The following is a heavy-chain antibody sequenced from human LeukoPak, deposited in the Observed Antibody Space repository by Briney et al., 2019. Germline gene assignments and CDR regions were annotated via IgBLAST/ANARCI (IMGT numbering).Heavy chain of an antibody. V-gene: IGHV1-8*02. J-gene: IGHJ4*02. Sequence: ASVKVSCKASGGTFSTYTINWVRQATGQGLEWMGWMNPNSGNTGYAQKFQGRVTMTRNTSISTAYMELSSLRSEDTAVYYCARGQEYLWLHKDYWGQGTLVTVSS. CDR2: MNPNSGNT. CDR1: GGTFSTYT. D-gene: IGHD5-18*01. CDR3: ARGQEYLWLHKDY.